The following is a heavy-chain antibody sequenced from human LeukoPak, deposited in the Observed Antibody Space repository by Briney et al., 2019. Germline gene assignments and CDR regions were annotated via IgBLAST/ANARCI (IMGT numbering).Heavy chain of an antibody. CDR3: ATRGYYYDSSGPEY. CDR2: IIPIFGTA. Sequence: PGSSVKVSCKASGGTFSSYAISWVRQAPGQGLEWMGGIIPIFGTANYAQKFQGRVTITADESTSTAYMELSSLRSEDTAVYYCATRGYYYDSSGPEYWGQGTLVTVSS. D-gene: IGHD3-22*01. V-gene: IGHV1-69*01. J-gene: IGHJ4*02. CDR1: GGTFSSYA.